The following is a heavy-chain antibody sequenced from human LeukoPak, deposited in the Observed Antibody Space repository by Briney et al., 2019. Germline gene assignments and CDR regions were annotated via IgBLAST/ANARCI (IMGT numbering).Heavy chain of an antibody. J-gene: IGHJ4*02. CDR3: ARDSSSWRQDFDY. CDR2: IYSGGST. CDR1: RFTVSSNY. D-gene: IGHD6-13*01. V-gene: IGHV3-66*02. Sequence: PGGSLRLSCAASRFTVSSNYLSWVSQAQGKGLEWVSVIYSGGSTYYADSVKGRFTISRDNSKNTLYLQMNSLRAEDTAVYYCARDSSSWRQDFDYWGQGTLFTVSS.